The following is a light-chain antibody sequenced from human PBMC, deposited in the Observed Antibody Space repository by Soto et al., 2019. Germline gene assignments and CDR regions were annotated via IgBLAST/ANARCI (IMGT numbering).Light chain of an antibody. CDR2: EVS. CDR1: SSDVGGYNY. V-gene: IGLV2-8*01. CDR3: SSYGGYNNVI. J-gene: IGLJ2*01. Sequence: QSVLTQPPSASGSPGQSVTISCTGTSSDVGGYNYVSWYQQHPDKAPKLIIYEVSERPSGVPDRFSGSKSGNTASLTVSGLQAEDEADYYCSSYGGYNNVIFGGGTKLTVL.